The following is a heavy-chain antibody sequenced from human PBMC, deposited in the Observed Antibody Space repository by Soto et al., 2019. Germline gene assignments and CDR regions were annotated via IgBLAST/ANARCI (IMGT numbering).Heavy chain of an antibody. CDR1: GFTFDDYA. V-gene: IGHV3-9*01. CDR2: ISWNSGSI. D-gene: IGHD1-26*01. J-gene: IGHJ4*02. CDR3: AKRYSMEYYFDY. Sequence: EVQLVESGGGLVQPGRSLRLSCAASGFTFDDYAMHWVRQAPGKGLEWVSGISWNSGSIGYADSVKGRFTISRDNAKNALYLQMNSLRADDTALYYCAKRYSMEYYFDYWGQGTLVTVSS.